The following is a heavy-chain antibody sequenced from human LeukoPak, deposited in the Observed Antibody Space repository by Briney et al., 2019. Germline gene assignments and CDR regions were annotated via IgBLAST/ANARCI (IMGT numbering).Heavy chain of an antibody. CDR2: IIPIFGTA. CDR1: GYTFTSYA. D-gene: IGHD3-22*01. Sequence: ASVKVSCKASGYTFTSYAISWVRQAPGQGLEWMGGIIPIFGTANYAQKFQGRVTITTDESTSTAYMELSSLRSEDTAVYYCASPYYYDSSGYQRAHWYFDLWGRGTLVTVS. V-gene: IGHV1-69*05. CDR3: ASPYYYDSSGYQRAHWYFDL. J-gene: IGHJ2*01.